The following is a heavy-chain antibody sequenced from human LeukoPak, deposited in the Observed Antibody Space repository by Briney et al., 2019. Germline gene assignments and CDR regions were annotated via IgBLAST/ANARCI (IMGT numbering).Heavy chain of an antibody. CDR2: RWYNGNT. D-gene: IGHD2-15*01. Sequence: SETLSLTCTVSGGSISSGAYYWSWIRQHPGKGLEWIGYRWYNGNTYYNPSLKSRVTISVDTSKNQFSLTLSSVTAADTAVYYCARARDCSGGTCYQFKWFDPWGQGTLVAVSS. V-gene: IGHV4-31*03. CDR1: GGSISSGAYY. J-gene: IGHJ5*02. CDR3: ARARDCSGGTCYQFKWFDP.